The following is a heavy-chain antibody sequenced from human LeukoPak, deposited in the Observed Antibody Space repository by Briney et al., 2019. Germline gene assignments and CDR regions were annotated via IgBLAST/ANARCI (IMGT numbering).Heavy chain of an antibody. Sequence: GASVKVSCKASGYTFTSYYIHWVRQAPGQGLEWMGGIIPIFGTANYAQKFQGRVTITADKSTSTAYMELSSLRSEDTAVYYCARSRGFGELSNDAFDIWGQGTMVTVSS. CDR3: ARSRGFGELSNDAFDI. J-gene: IGHJ3*02. CDR2: IIPIFGTA. D-gene: IGHD3-10*01. V-gene: IGHV1-69*06. CDR1: GYTFTSYY.